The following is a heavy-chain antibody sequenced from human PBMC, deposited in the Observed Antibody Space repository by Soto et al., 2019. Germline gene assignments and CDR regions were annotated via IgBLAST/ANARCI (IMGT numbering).Heavy chain of an antibody. Sequence: GSLRLSCAASGFTFSSYGMHWVRQAPGKGLEWVAVISYDGSNKYYADSVKGRFTISRDNSKNSVYLQMNSLRAEDTAVYFCATSLGTVASLDYWGPGTLVTVSS. V-gene: IGHV3-30*03. D-gene: IGHD1-26*01. CDR2: ISYDGSNK. CDR1: GFTFSSYG. J-gene: IGHJ4*02. CDR3: ATSLGTVASLDY.